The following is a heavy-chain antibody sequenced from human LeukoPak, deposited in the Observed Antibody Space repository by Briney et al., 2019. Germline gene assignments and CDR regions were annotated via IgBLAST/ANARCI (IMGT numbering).Heavy chain of an antibody. D-gene: IGHD6-13*01. V-gene: IGHV6-1*01. CDR2: TYYRSKWYN. CDR3: ARGQQLVRGRDFYYYYYMDV. CDR1: GDSVSSNSAA. Sequence: SQTLSLTCAISGDSVSSNSAAWNWIRQSPSRGLEWLGRTYYRSKWYNDYAVSVKSRITINPDTSKNQFSLQLNSVTPEDTAVYYCARGQQLVRGRDFYYYYYMDVWGKGTTVTVSS. J-gene: IGHJ6*03.